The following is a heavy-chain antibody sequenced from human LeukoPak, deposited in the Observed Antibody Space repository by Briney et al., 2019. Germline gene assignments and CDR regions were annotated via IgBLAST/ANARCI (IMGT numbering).Heavy chain of an antibody. Sequence: GESLKISCKGSGYSFTSYWIGWVRPMPGKGLEWMGIIYPGDSDTRYSPSFQGQVTISGDKSISTAYLQWSSLKASDTAMYYCARQSSYDILTGYHSGAFDIWGQGTMVTVSS. V-gene: IGHV5-51*01. D-gene: IGHD3-9*01. CDR2: IYPGDSDT. CDR1: GYSFTSYW. CDR3: ARQSSYDILTGYHSGAFDI. J-gene: IGHJ3*02.